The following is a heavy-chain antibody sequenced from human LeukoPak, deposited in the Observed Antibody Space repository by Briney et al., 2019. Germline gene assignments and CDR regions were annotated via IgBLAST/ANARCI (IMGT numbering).Heavy chain of an antibody. Sequence: ASVKVSCKASGYTFTSYAMHWVRQAPGQRLEWMGWINAGNGNTKYSQKFQGRVTITRDTSASTAYMELSSLRSEDTAVYYCARDFLEKGQPRPFDYWGQGTLVTVSS. V-gene: IGHV1-3*01. CDR3: ARDFLEKGQPRPFDY. D-gene: IGHD5-24*01. J-gene: IGHJ4*02. CDR1: GYTFTSYA. CDR2: INAGNGNT.